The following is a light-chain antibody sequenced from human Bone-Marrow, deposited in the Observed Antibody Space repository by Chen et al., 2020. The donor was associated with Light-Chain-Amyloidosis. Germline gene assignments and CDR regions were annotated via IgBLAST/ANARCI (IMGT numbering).Light chain of an antibody. CDR2: GSS. CDR1: QTISSNY. Sequence: ELVLTQSPGTLSLSPGEGANLSCRASQTISSNYLTWYQQKFGQAPRLLIYGSSSRATGIPDKFTGSGSGTDFTLTINRLEPEDFAVYYCQQYGTSPLTFGGGTKVESK. CDR3: QQYGTSPLT. J-gene: IGKJ4*01. V-gene: IGKV3-20*01.